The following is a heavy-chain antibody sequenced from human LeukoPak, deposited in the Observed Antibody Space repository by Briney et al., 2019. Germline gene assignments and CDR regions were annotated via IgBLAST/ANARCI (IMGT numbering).Heavy chain of an antibody. V-gene: IGHV3-72*01. J-gene: IGHJ4*02. D-gene: IGHD2-15*01. CDR3: TSGYCSGGSCYQGAGY. CDR1: GFTFSDHY. CDR2: IRNKPNSYTT. Sequence: GGSLRLSCAASGFTFSDHYMDWFRQAPGKGLQWVGRIRNKPNSYTTDFAASVKGRFTISRDDSKNSLYLQMNSLKTEDTAVYYCTSGYCSGGSCYQGAGYWGQGALVTVSS.